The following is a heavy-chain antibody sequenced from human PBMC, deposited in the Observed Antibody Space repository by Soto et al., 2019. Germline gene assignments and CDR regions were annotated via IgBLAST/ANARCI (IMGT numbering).Heavy chain of an antibody. CDR1: GGTFSSYA. V-gene: IGHV1-69*13. D-gene: IGHD5-18*01. CDR2: IIPIFGTA. J-gene: IGHJ6*02. Sequence: GASVKVSCKASGGTFSSYAISWVRQAPGQGLEWMGGIIPIFGTANYAQKFQGRVTITADESTSTAYMELSSLRSEDTAVYYCVRANSYGLGYYYYGMDVWGQGTTVTVSS. CDR3: VRANSYGLGYYYYGMDV.